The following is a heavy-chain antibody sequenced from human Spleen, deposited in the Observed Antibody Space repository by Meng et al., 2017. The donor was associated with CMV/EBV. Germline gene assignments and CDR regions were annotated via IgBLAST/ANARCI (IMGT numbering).Heavy chain of an antibody. D-gene: IGHD2-2*01. V-gene: IGHV1-18*01. J-gene: IGHJ4*02. CDR1: GYPFTSYG. CDR2: ISGYNGNNGNI. CDR3: PREVERNPYFDY. Sequence: SGYPFTSYGLSWVRPAPGQGLEWMGWISGYNGNNGNIRYGQTFQGRVTMTTATSTSTAYMELRSLRSDDTAVYYCPREVERNPYFDYWGQGTLVTVSS.